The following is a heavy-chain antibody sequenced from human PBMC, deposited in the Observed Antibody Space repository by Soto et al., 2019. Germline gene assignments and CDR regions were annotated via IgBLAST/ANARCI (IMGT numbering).Heavy chain of an antibody. Sequence: SETLSLTCTVSGGSISSYYWTWIRQPPGKGLEWIGFMYNSGSTHYNPSLKSRVTVSLDTSKNQFSLNLRSVTAADTAVYYCASMGYHYGSGSYPLDYWGQGTLVTVSS. CDR1: GGSISSYY. J-gene: IGHJ4*02. D-gene: IGHD3-10*01. V-gene: IGHV4-59*08. CDR2: MYNSGST. CDR3: ASMGYHYGSGSYPLDY.